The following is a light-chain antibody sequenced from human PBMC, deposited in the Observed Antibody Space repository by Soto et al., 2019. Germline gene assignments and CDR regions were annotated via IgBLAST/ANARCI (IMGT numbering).Light chain of an antibody. J-gene: IGLJ1*01. Sequence: QSALSQPASMSGSPGQSITIPCTGASSDIGLYNYVSWYQHHPGKAPKLLISEVNVRPSGLSDRFSASKAGNTASLTISGLQPEDEAYYYCSSLSTTSTPMAFGSGTKVTVL. CDR1: SSDIGLYNY. V-gene: IGLV2-14*01. CDR2: EVN. CDR3: SSLSTTSTPMA.